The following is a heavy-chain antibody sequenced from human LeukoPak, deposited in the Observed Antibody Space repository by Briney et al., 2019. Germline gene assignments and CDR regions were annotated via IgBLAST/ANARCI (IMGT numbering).Heavy chain of an antibody. D-gene: IGHD1-26*01. CDR3: ASTGLYSGSYHA. V-gene: IGHV3-48*01. J-gene: IGHJ5*02. CDR2: ISSSSTI. Sequence: QSGGSLRLSCAASGFTFSSYSMNWVRQAPGKGLEWVSYISSSSTIYYADSVKGRFTISRDNAKNSLYLQMNSLRAEDTAVYYCASTGLYSGSYHAWGQGTLVTVSS. CDR1: GFTFSSYS.